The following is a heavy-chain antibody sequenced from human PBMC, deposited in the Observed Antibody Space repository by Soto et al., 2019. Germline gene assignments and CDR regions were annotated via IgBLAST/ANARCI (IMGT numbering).Heavy chain of an antibody. CDR2: INPNSGGT. CDR3: ARSGTWGRGIAAAGTGYYYGMDV. V-gene: IGHV1-2*02. D-gene: IGHD6-13*01. J-gene: IGHJ6*02. CDR1: GYTFTGYY. Sequence: QVQLVQSGAEVKKPGASVKVSCKASGYTFTGYYMHWVRQAPGQGLEWMGWINPNSGGTNYAQKFQGRVTMTRDTSISTAYMELSRLRSDDTAVDYCARSGTWGRGIAAAGTGYYYGMDVWGQGTTVTVSS.